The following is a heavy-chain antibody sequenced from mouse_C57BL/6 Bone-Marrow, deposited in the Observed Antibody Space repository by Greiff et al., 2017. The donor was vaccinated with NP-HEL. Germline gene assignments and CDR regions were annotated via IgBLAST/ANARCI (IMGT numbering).Heavy chain of an antibody. V-gene: IGHV1-81*01. CDR2: IYPRSGNT. CDR1: GYTFTSYG. D-gene: IGHD1-1*01. CDR3: ARQSSSYWYFDV. J-gene: IGHJ1*03. Sequence: QVQLQQSGAELARPGASVKLSCKASGYTFTSYGISWVKQRTGQGLEWIGEIYPRSGNTYYNEKFKGKATLTADKSSSTAYMELRSLTSEDSAVYFCARQSSSYWYFDVWGTGTTVTVSS.